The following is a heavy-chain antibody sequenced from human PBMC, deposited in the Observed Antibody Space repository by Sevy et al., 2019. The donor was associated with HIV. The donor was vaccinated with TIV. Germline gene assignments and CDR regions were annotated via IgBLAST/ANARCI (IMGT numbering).Heavy chain of an antibody. CDR2: IWYDGSHK. D-gene: IGHD3-3*01. Sequence: GGSLRLSCVASGFTLSSHGMHWVRQAPGKGLEWVSLIWYDGSHKFYADSVKGRFTISRDNSKNTLYLQMNSLRAEDTAVYYCARTFDFWSTYQTGSYYYYGLDVWGQWTTVTVSS. V-gene: IGHV3-33*01. CDR1: GFTLSSHG. CDR3: ARTFDFWSTYQTGSYYYYGLDV. J-gene: IGHJ6*02.